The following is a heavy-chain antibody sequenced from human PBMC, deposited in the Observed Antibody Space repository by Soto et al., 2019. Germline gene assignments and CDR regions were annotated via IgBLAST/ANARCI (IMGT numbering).Heavy chain of an antibody. Sequence: PGESLKISCKGSGYTFTGYYMHWVRQAPGQGLEWMGWINPNSGGTNYAQKFQGRVTMTRDTSISTAYMELSRLRSDDTAVYYCALLSPRGGTRLPMDVWGQGTTVTVSS. V-gene: IGHV1-2*02. CDR3: ALLSPRGGTRLPMDV. J-gene: IGHJ6*02. D-gene: IGHD2-2*01. CDR2: INPNSGGT. CDR1: GYTFTGYY.